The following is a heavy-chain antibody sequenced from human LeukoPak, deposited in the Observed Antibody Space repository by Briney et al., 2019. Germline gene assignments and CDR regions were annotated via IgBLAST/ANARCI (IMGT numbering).Heavy chain of an antibody. CDR2: INPSGGST. CDR3: ATLLRLGELSASFGFDI. J-gene: IGHJ3*02. Sequence: ASVKVSCKASGYTFTSYYMHWVRQAPGQGLEWMGIINPSGGSTSYAQKFQGRVTMTEDTSTDTAYMELSSLRSEDTAVYYCATLLRLGELSASFGFDIWGQGTMVTVSS. CDR1: GYTFTSYY. D-gene: IGHD3-16*02. V-gene: IGHV1-46*01.